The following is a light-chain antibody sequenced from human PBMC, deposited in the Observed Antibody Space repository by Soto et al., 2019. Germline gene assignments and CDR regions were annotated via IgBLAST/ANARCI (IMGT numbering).Light chain of an antibody. J-gene: IGKJ1*01. CDR2: AAS. CDR3: QQSYSIWT. Sequence: DIQMTQSPSSLSASVGDRVTITCRASQSISSYLNWYQQKPGTAPKLLIYAASSLQSGVPSRFSGSGSGADFTLTSSSLQPEDFATYYCQQSYSIWTFGQGTKVEIK. V-gene: IGKV1-39*01. CDR1: QSISSY.